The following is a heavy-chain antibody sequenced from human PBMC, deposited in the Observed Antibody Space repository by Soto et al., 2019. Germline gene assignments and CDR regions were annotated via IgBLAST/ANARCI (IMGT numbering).Heavy chain of an antibody. V-gene: IGHV1-8*01. D-gene: IGHD3-3*01. J-gene: IGHJ5*02. CDR3: ARGLRVRFLEWPLPT. CDR2: MNPNSGNI. Sequence: ASVKVSCKASGYTFTSYDINWVRQATGQGLEWMGWMNPNSGNIGYAQKFQGRVTMTRNTSISTAYMELSSLRSEDTAVYYCARGLRVRFLEWPLPTWGQGTMVTVYS. CDR1: GYTFTSYD.